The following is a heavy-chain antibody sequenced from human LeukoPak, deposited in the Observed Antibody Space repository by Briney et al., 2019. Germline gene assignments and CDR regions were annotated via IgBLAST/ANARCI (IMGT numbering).Heavy chain of an antibody. CDR1: GFTFSSYA. CDR3: ARGGERITMIVVVITSGAFDI. J-gene: IGHJ3*02. CDR2: ISSSGSTM. Sequence: GGSLRLSCAASGFTFSSYAMSWVRQAPGKGLEWISYISSSGSTMYYADSVKGRFTISRDNAKNSLYLQMNSLRAEDTAVYYCARGGERITMIVVVITSGAFDIWGQGTMVTVSS. V-gene: IGHV3-48*03. D-gene: IGHD3-22*01.